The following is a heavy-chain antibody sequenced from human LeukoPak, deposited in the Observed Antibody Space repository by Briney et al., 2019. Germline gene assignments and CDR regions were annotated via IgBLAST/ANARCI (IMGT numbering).Heavy chain of an antibody. V-gene: IGHV1-2*02. CDR2: INPTTGGT. J-gene: IGHJ5*02. Sequence: ASVKVSCTASGYTFTGNYLSWVRQAPGQGVEWMGWINPTTGGTNFAQKFQGRVTMTRDTYINTVYMELTGLISDDTAVYYCARGGATGVGTRADWFDAWGQGTLVTVSS. CDR3: ARGGATGVGTRADWFDA. CDR1: GYTFTGNY. D-gene: IGHD6-13*01.